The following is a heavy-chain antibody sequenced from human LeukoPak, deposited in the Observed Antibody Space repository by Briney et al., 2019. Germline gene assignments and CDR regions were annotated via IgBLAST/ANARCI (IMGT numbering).Heavy chain of an antibody. Sequence: GGSLRLSCAASGFTFRNYGMHWVRQAPGQGLQWVAFIRYHGNDKYYAASVKGRLTVSRDNYESTLYLQMNSLRTEDTAVYYCAKDLVATGRYFDYWGQGTPVTVSS. V-gene: IGHV3-30*02. J-gene: IGHJ4*02. CDR1: GFTFRNYG. D-gene: IGHD5-12*01. CDR3: AKDLVATGRYFDY. CDR2: IRYHGNDK.